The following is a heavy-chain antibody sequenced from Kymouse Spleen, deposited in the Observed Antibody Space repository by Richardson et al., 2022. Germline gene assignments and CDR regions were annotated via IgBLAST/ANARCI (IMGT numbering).Heavy chain of an antibody. V-gene: IGHV3-15*01. D-gene: IGHD6-19*01. J-gene: IGHJ2*01. CDR1: GFTFSNAW. Sequence: EVQLVESGGGLVKPGGSLRLSCAASGFTFSNAWMSWVRQAPGKGLEWVGRIKSKTDGGTTDYAAPVKGRFTISRDDSKNTLYLQMNSLKTEDTAVYYCARYSSGWWYFDLWGRGTLVTVSS. CDR3: ARYSSGWWYFDL. CDR2: IKSKTDGGTT.